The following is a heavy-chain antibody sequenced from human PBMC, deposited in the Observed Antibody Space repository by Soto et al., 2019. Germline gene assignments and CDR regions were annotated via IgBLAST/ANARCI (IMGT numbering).Heavy chain of an antibody. Sequence: GGSLRLSCVASGFTFSSYAMTWVRQAPGKGLEWVSAISGGDGSPSYADSVKGRFTISRDNSKNTLYLQMNSLRAEDTAVYYCAMLGYCSSTSCYHFDYWGQGTLVTVSS. CDR2: ISGGDGSP. V-gene: IGHV3-23*01. CDR3: AMLGYCSSTSCYHFDY. D-gene: IGHD2-2*01. J-gene: IGHJ4*02. CDR1: GFTFSSYA.